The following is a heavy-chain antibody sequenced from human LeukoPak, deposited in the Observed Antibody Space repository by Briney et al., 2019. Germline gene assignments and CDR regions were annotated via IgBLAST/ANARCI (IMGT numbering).Heavy chain of an antibody. CDR3: AKDRGYSSGWCDY. V-gene: IGHV3-30*18. D-gene: IGHD6-19*01. Sequence: PGRSLRLSCAASGFTFSSYGMHWVRQAPGKGLEWVAVISYDGSNKYYADSVKGRFTISRDNSKNTLYLQMNSLRAEDTAVYYCAKDRGYSSGWCDYWGQGTLVTVSS. J-gene: IGHJ4*02. CDR1: GFTFSSYG. CDR2: ISYDGSNK.